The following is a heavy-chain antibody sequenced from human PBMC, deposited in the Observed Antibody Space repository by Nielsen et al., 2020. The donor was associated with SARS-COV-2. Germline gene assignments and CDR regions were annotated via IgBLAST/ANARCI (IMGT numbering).Heavy chain of an antibody. CDR3: VRSKAGVGNLDY. CDR1: RFGLTTYT. V-gene: IGHV3-21*01. J-gene: IGHJ4*02. CDR2: ISSPSNYV. D-gene: IGHD6-13*01. Sequence: GESLKISCEVSRFGLTTYTINWVRQAPGKGLEWVSCISSPSNYVHYADSVQGRFTISKDYLQINDLRAEDTAVYYCVRSKAGVGNLDYWGRGTLVTVSS.